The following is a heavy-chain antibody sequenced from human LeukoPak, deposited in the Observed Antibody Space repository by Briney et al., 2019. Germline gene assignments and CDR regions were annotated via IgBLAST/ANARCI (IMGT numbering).Heavy chain of an antibody. CDR3: ARGSIDSRGYYYPFDY. CDR2: INHSGST. J-gene: IGHJ4*02. CDR1: GGSFSGYY. Sequence: PSETLPLTCAVYGGSFSGYYWSWIRQPPGKGLEWIGEINHSGSTNYTPSLKSRVTISVDTSKNQFSMKLSSVTAADTAVYYCARGSIDSRGYYYPFDYWGQGTLVTVSS. V-gene: IGHV4-34*01. D-gene: IGHD3-22*01.